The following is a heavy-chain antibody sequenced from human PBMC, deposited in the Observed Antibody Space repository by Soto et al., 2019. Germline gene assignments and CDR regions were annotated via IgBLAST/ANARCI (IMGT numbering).Heavy chain of an antibody. CDR3: ARAHPYGGNFGYFDY. Sequence: PSETLSLTCTVSGGSISHYYWSWIRQPPGKGLEWIGYIYYSGTTNYNPSLKSRVTISVDTSKNQFSLDLRSVTAADTAVFYCARAHPYGGNFGYFDYWGQGALVTVSS. CDR2: IYYSGTT. V-gene: IGHV4-59*01. J-gene: IGHJ4*02. D-gene: IGHD4-17*01. CDR1: GGSISHYY.